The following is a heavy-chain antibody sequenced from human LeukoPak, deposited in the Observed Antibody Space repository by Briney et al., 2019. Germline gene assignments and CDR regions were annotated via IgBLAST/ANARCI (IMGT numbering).Heavy chain of an antibody. J-gene: IGHJ4*02. Sequence: ASVKVSCKASGYTFTSYGISWVRQAPGQGLEWMGWISAYNGNTNYAQKLQGRVTMTTDTSTSTAYMELRSLRSDDTAVYYCATSYVGIAVAGFFDWGQGTLVTVSS. CDR1: GYTFTSYG. V-gene: IGHV1-18*01. CDR2: ISAYNGNT. D-gene: IGHD6-19*01. CDR3: ATSYVGIAVAGFFD.